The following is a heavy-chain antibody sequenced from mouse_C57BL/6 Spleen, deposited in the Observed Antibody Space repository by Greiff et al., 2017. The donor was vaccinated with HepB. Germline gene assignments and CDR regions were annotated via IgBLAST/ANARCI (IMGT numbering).Heavy chain of an antibody. D-gene: IGHD2-5*01. J-gene: IGHJ4*01. CDR1: GFSLTSYG. V-gene: IGHV2-5*01. CDR3: AKYSNYLYYAMDY. CDR2: IWRGGST. Sequence: VKLMESGPGLVQPSQSLSITCTVSGFSLTSYGVHWVRQSPGKGLEWLGVIWRGGSTDYNAAFMSRLSITKDNSKSQVFFKMNSLQADDTAIYYCAKYSNYLYYAMDYWGQGTSVTVSS.